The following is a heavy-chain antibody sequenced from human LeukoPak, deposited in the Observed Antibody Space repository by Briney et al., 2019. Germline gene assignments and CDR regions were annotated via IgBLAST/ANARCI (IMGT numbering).Heavy chain of an antibody. CDR2: IRYDGSNK. Sequence: GGSLRLSCAASAFTFSRYGMHWVRQAPGKGLEWVAFIRYDGSNKYYADSVKGRFTISRDNSKNTLYLQMNSLRADDTAIYYCAKDRGSGSYFAFDIWGQGTMVTVSS. D-gene: IGHD3-10*01. CDR3: AKDRGSGSYFAFDI. CDR1: AFTFSRYG. V-gene: IGHV3-30*02. J-gene: IGHJ3*02.